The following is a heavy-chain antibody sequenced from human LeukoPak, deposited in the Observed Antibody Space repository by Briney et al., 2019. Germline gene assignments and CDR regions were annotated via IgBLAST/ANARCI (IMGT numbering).Heavy chain of an antibody. CDR3: ASQSGSRRNDY. CDR1: GGSFSGYY. D-gene: IGHD3-10*01. V-gene: IGHV3-23*01. J-gene: IGHJ4*02. Sequence: PSETLSLTCAVYGGSFSGYYWSWIRQPPGKGLEWVSAISGSGGSTYYADSVKGRFTISRDNSKNTLYLQMNSLRAEDTAVYYCASQSGSRRNDYWGQGTLVTVSS. CDR2: ISGSGGST.